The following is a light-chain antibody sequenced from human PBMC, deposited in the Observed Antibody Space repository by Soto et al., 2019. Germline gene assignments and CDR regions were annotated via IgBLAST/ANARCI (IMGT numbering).Light chain of an antibody. V-gene: IGLV2-23*02. CDR2: EVT. CDR3: CSYAGSSTVGV. CDR1: SSDVGSYNL. J-gene: IGLJ3*02. Sequence: QSVLTQPASVSGSPGQSITISCTGTSSDVGSYNLVSWYQQHPGKAPKLMIYEVTKRPSGVSDRFSASKSGNTASLTISGLQAEDEADYYCCSYAGSSTVGVFGGGTKVTVL.